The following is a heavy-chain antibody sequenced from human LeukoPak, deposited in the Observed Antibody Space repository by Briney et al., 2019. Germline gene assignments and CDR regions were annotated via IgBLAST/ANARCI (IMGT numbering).Heavy chain of an antibody. D-gene: IGHD6-19*01. CDR1: GFTFSSYS. CDR3: ARSDSSGWYEVDWFDP. CDR2: ISSSSSTI. Sequence: GGSLRLSSAASGFTFSSYSMNWVRQAPGKGLEWVSYISSSSSTIYYADSVKGRFTISRDNAKNSLYLQMNSLRAEDTAVYYCARSDSSGWYEVDWFDPWGQGTLVTVSS. J-gene: IGHJ5*02. V-gene: IGHV3-48*01.